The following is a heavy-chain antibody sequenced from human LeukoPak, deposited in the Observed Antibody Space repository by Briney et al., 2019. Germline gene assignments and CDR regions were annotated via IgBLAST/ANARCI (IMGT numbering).Heavy chain of an antibody. V-gene: IGHV1-18*04. Sequence: ASVKVSCKASGYTFDIYGISWVRQAPGQGLEWMGWISAYNGNTNYAQKLQGRVTMTTDTSTSTAYMELRSLRSDDTAVYYCARDLRDYYDSSGYYYLNSGGGYFDYWGQGTLVTVSS. J-gene: IGHJ4*02. CDR3: ARDLRDYYDSSGYYYLNSGGGYFDY. CDR2: ISAYNGNT. D-gene: IGHD3-22*01. CDR1: GYTFDIYG.